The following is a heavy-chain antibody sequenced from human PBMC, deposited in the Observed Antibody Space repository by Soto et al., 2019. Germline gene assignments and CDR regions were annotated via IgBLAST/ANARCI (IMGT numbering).Heavy chain of an antibody. CDR2: FDPEDGET. CDR3: ATGPPIQPDCSGGSCPSPFDY. Sequence: QVQLVQSGAEVKKPGASVKVSCKVSGYTLTELSMHWVRQAPGKGLEWMGGFDPEDGETIYAQKFQGRVTMTEDTSTDTAYMGLSSLRSEDTAVYYCATGPPIQPDCSGGSCPSPFDYWGQGTLVTVSS. J-gene: IGHJ4*02. V-gene: IGHV1-24*01. CDR1: GYTLTELS. D-gene: IGHD2-15*01.